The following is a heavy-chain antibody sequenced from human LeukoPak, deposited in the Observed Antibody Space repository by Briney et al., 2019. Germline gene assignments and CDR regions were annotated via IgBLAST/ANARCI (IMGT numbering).Heavy chain of an antibody. J-gene: IGHJ5*02. CDR2: IYTSGST. CDR3: ARDSLVVAATTFNWFDP. CDR1: GGSISSYY. V-gene: IGHV4-4*07. Sequence: SETLSLTCTVSGGSISSYYWSWIRQPAGKGLEWIGRIYTSGSTNYNPSLKSRVTMSVDTSKNQFSLKLSSVTAADTAVYYCARDSLVVAATTFNWFDPWGQGTLVTVSS. D-gene: IGHD2-15*01.